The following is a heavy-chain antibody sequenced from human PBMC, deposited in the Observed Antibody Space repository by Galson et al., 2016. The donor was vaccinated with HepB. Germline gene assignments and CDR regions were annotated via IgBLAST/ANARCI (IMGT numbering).Heavy chain of an antibody. CDR2: IWRDGSNK. CDR1: GFTFSRYG. D-gene: IGHD2-21*01. J-gene: IGHJ4*02. CDR3: AKELWLFRHPGVGYLDY. Sequence: SLRLSCAASGFTFSRYGMHWVRQAPGKGLEWLAGIWRDGSNKYYVDPGKGRFTISRDNSKNTLYLQMNGLRAEDTAVYYCAKELWLFRHPGVGYLDYWGQGTLVTVSS. V-gene: IGHV3-33*06.